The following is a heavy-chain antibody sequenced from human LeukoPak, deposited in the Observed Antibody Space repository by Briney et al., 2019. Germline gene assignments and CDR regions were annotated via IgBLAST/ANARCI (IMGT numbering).Heavy chain of an antibody. V-gene: IGHV1-69*05. D-gene: IGHD3-22*01. CDR1: GGTFSSYA. Sequence: ASVKVSCKASGGTFSSYAISWVRQAPGQGLEWMGGIIPIFGTANYAQKFQGRVTITTDESTSTAYTELSSLRSEDTAVYYSAGGDHYDSSGYWVPFDYWGQGTLVTVSS. J-gene: IGHJ4*02. CDR3: AGGDHYDSSGYWVPFDY. CDR2: IIPIFGTA.